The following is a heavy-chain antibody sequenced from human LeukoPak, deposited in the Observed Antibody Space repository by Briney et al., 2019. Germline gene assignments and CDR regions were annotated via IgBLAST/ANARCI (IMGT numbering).Heavy chain of an antibody. V-gene: IGHV4-59*12. CDR3: ARGLIAVAVDY. CDR2: IYYSGST. J-gene: IGHJ4*02. D-gene: IGHD6-19*01. CDR1: GGSISSYY. Sequence: SETLSLTCTVSGGSISSYYWSWIRQPPGKGLEWIGYIYYSGSTYYNPSLKSRVTISVDTSKNQFSLKLSSVTAADTAVYYCARGLIAVAVDYWGQGTLVTVSS.